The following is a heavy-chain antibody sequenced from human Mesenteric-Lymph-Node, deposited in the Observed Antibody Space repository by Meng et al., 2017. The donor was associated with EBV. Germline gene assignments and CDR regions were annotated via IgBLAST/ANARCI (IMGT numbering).Heavy chain of an antibody. CDR2: IGAYNGNT. CDR1: GYTFTSYG. Sequence: QVQRVQSGAGGKKPGASVKVSCKASGYTFTSYGISWVRQAPGQGLEWMGWIGAYNGNTNYAQKVQGRVTMTTDTSTTTAYMELRSLRSDDTAVYYCARVPSIAAAGYATFNYWGQGTLVTVSS. J-gene: IGHJ4*02. V-gene: IGHV1-18*01. CDR3: ARVPSIAAAGYATFNY. D-gene: IGHD6-13*01.